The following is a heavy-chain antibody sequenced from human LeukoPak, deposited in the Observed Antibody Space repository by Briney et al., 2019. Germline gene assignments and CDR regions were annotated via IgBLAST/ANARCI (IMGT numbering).Heavy chain of an antibody. D-gene: IGHD3-22*01. V-gene: IGHV1-69*05. CDR2: IIPIFGTV. CDR1: GGTFSSYA. J-gene: IGHJ4*02. CDR3: ARAYYDSSGYSNFDY. Sequence: SVKVSCKASGGTFSSYAISWVRQAPGQGLEWMGGIIPIFGTVNYAQKFQGRVTITRNTSISTAYMELRSLRSDDTAVYYCARAYYDSSGYSNFDYWGQGTLVTVSS.